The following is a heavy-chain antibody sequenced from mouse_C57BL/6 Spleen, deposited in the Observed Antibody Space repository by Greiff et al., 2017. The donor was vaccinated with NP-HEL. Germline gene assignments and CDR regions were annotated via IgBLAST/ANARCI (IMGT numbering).Heavy chain of an antibody. CDR1: GYTFTSYW. CDR2: IDPSDSYT. Sequence: QVQLQQPGAELVKPGASVKLSCKASGYTFTSYWMQWVKQRPGQGLEWIGEIDPSDSYTNYNQKFKGKATLTVDTSSSTAYMQLSSLTSEDSAVYYCARRGYDGYFAWFAYWGQGTLVTVSA. V-gene: IGHV1-50*01. D-gene: IGHD2-3*01. CDR3: ARRGYDGYFAWFAY. J-gene: IGHJ3*01.